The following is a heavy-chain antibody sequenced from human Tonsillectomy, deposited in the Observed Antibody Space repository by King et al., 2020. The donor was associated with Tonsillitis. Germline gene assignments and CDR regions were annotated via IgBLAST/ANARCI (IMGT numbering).Heavy chain of an antibody. CDR2: ISVSGGST. V-gene: IGHV3-23*04. J-gene: IGHJ4*02. CDR3: ARRPSHWPATVVTADY. D-gene: IGHD4-23*01. CDR1: GFTFSSYA. Sequence: DVQLVESGGGLVQPGGSLRLSCAASGFTFSSYAMSWVRQAPGKGLEWVSAISVSGGSTYYADSVKGRFTISRDNSKNTLYLQMNSLRAEDTAVYYCARRPSHWPATVVTADYWGQGTLVTVSS.